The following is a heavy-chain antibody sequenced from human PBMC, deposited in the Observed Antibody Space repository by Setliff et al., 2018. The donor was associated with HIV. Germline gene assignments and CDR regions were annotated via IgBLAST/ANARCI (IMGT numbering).Heavy chain of an antibody. CDR3: ARAIDILTEELNWCFDL. V-gene: IGHV5-51*01. CDR2: IYPGDSDT. Sequence: PGESLKISCKGSGYRFTSYWIGWVRQMPGKGLEWMGIIYPGDSDTRYSPSFQGQVTISVDKSISTAYLQWRSLKASDTAIYYCARAIDILTEELNWCFDLWGRGTLVTVSS. J-gene: IGHJ2*01. CDR1: GYRFTSYW. D-gene: IGHD3-9*01.